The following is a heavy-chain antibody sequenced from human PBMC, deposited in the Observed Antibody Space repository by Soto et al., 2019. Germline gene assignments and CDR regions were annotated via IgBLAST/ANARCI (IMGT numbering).Heavy chain of an antibody. V-gene: IGHV1-69*01. D-gene: IGHD2-2*01. CDR3: ARDCSSTNCPNFYYYGMDV. J-gene: IGHJ6*02. CDR2: IIPIFDTA. CDR1: GGTFSNYA. Sequence: QVQLVQSGAEVKDPGSSVKVSCKASGGTFSNYAISWVRQAPGQGLEWMGGIIPIFDTAKYAQKFQGRVTITAEESTTTAYMELSSLRSEDTAVYYCARDCSSTNCPNFYYYGMDVWGQGTTVTVSS.